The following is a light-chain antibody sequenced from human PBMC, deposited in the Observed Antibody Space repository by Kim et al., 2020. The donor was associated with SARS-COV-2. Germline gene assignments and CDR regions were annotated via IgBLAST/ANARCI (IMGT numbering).Light chain of an antibody. CDR2: GNT. Sequence: QSVLTQPPSVSGAPGQRVTISCTGSTSNIGAGYAVHWYQRLPGSAPKLLIFGNTNRPSGVPDRFSGSKSGTSASLAITGLQAEDEADYYCQSYDNTLSFVFGTGTKVTVL. CDR1: TSNIGAGYA. V-gene: IGLV1-40*01. CDR3: QSYDNTLSFV. J-gene: IGLJ1*01.